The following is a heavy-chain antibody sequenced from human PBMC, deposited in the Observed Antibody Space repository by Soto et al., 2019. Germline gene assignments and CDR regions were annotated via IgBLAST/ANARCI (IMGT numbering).Heavy chain of an antibody. CDR1: GFTFSSYA. J-gene: IGHJ2*01. Sequence: GGSLRLSCAASGFTFSSYAMSCVRQAPGKGLEWVSAISGSGGSTYYADSVKGRFTISRDNSKNTLYLQMNSLRAEDTAVYYCAKGPSITMIVVVITNWYFDLWGRGTLVTVSS. CDR3: AKGPSITMIVVVITNWYFDL. CDR2: ISGSGGST. V-gene: IGHV3-23*01. D-gene: IGHD3-22*01.